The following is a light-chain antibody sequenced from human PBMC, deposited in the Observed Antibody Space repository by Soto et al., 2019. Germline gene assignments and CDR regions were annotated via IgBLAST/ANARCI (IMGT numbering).Light chain of an antibody. J-gene: IGKJ4*01. Sequence: DIQMTQSPSTLSASVGDRVTITCRASQSFSTWLAWYQQKPGKAPKLLIYDASSLESGVPSRFSGSGSGTDFTLTISTLQPDDFATYSCQQYYSYPLTFGGGTTVEIK. V-gene: IGKV1-5*01. CDR3: QQYYSYPLT. CDR1: QSFSTW. CDR2: DAS.